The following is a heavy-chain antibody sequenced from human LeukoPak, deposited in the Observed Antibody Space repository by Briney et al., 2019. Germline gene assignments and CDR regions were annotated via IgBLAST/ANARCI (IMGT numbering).Heavy chain of an antibody. J-gene: IGHJ2*01. CDR2: IFYSGSN. D-gene: IGHD3-22*01. CDR3: ARQSYYDSSGYYSLYWYFDL. Sequence: SETLSLTCTVSGASISNYYWSWIRQPPGKGLEWIGYIFYSGSNKYNPSLKSRVTISVDTSKNQFSLKLSSVTAADTAVYYCARQSYYDSSGYYSLYWYFDLWGRGTLVTVSS. V-gene: IGHV4-59*08. CDR1: GASISNYY.